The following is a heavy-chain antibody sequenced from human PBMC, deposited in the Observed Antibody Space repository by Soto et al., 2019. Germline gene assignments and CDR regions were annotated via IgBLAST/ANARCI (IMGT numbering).Heavy chain of an antibody. D-gene: IGHD2-15*01. J-gene: IGHJ4*02. CDR1: GYTFTSYA. CDR3: ARPYCSGGSCYKVRFDY. CDR2: INAGNGNT. V-gene: IGHV1-3*01. Sequence: QVPLVQSGAEVKKPGASVKVSCKASGYTFTSYAMHWVRQAPGQRLEWMGWINAGNGNTKYSQKFQGRVTITRDTSASTAYMELSSLRSEDTAVYYCARPYCSGGSCYKVRFDYWGQGTLVTVSS.